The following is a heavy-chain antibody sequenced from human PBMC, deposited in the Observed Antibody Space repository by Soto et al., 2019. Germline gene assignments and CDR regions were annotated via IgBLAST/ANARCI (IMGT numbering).Heavy chain of an antibody. D-gene: IGHD6-13*01. V-gene: IGHV1-8*01. J-gene: IGHJ6*02. CDR2: MNPNSGNT. CDR3: AGPIAEAGGSYYYGMDV. CDR1: GYTFTSYD. Sequence: QVQLVQSGAEVKKPGASVKVSCKASGYTFTSYDINWVRQATGQGLEWMGWMNPNSGNTGYAQKFKGTVTITRNTSISTAYMELSSLRSEDTAVYYCAGPIAEAGGSYYYGMDVWGQGTTVTVSS.